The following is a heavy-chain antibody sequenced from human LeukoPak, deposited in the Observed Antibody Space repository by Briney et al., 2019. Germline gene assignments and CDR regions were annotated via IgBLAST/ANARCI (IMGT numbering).Heavy chain of an antibody. J-gene: IGHJ4*02. CDR1: GFTFSSYS. Sequence: GGSLRLSCAASGFTFSSYSMNWVRQAPGKGLEWVSSISSSSSYIYYADSVKGRFTISRDNAKNSLYLQMNSLRAEDAAVYYCARDLSGIAGYTYGRGIDYWGQGTLVTVSS. CDR3: ARDLSGIAGYTYGRGIDY. CDR2: ISSSSSYI. D-gene: IGHD5-18*01. V-gene: IGHV3-21*01.